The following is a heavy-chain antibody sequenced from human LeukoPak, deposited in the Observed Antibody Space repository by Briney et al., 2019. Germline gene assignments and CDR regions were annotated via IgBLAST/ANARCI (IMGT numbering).Heavy chain of an antibody. V-gene: IGHV6-1*01. D-gene: IGHD3-22*01. CDR2: TYYRSKWSN. Sequence: SQTLSLTCAVSGDSVSSNSAAWNWIRQSPSRGLEWLGRTYYRSKWSNDYAVSVKSRITINPDTSRNQFSLQLNSVTPEDTAVYYCARYYYDSRGYYYYYFDYWGQGTLVTVSS. J-gene: IGHJ4*02. CDR3: ARYYYDSRGYYYYYFDY. CDR1: GDSVSSNSAA.